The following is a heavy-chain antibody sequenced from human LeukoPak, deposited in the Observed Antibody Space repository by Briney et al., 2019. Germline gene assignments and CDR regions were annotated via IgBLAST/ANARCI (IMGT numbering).Heavy chain of an antibody. D-gene: IGHD6-13*01. Sequence: PGGSLRLSCGASEFTFSSYAMNWVRQAPGRGLEWVSVIYSAGSTYYVDSVKGRFTISRDTSKNTLYLLMNSLRAEDTAVYFCARSKPPAVKDYYGLDVWGQGTTVTVSS. CDR3: ARSKPPAVKDYYGLDV. CDR1: EFTFSSYA. CDR2: IYSAGST. V-gene: IGHV3-66*01. J-gene: IGHJ6*02.